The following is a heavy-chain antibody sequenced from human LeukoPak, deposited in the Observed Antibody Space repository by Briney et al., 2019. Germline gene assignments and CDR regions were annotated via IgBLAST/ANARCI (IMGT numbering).Heavy chain of an antibody. V-gene: IGHV5-51*01. CDR2: INPDDSDT. Sequence: GASLKISCKGSGYSFTSHWICWVRQMPGKGLELMGIINPDDSDTIYSPSFQGQVTISADESITTAYLQWSRLKASDTAMYYCARLRWPRGGRSSFDYWGQGALVTVSS. D-gene: IGHD3-10*01. CDR1: GYSFTSHW. J-gene: IGHJ4*02. CDR3: ARLRWPRGGRSSFDY.